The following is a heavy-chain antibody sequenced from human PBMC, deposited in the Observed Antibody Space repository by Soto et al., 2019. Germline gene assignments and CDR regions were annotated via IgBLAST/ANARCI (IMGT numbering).Heavy chain of an antibody. J-gene: IGHJ4*02. V-gene: IGHV3-64D*06. D-gene: IGHD3-22*01. Sequence: GGSLRLSCAASGFTFSRYDMPWVRQAPGKGLEYVSSISTNGGSTHDADSVKGRFTISRDNSKNTQYLQMSSLRADDTAVYYCVKGEYYYDSSGYYPFDYWGQGT. CDR2: ISTNGGST. CDR1: GFTFSRYD. CDR3: VKGEYYYDSSGYYPFDY.